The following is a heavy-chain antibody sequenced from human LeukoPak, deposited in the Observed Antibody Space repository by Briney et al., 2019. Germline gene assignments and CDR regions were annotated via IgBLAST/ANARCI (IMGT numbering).Heavy chain of an antibody. Sequence: GESLKISCKGSGYSFTSYWIGWVRQMPGKGLEWMGIIYPGDSDTRYSPSFQGQVTISAAKSISTAYLQWSSLKASDTALYYCARLGYYDSSGPHYWGQGTLVTVSS. D-gene: IGHD3-22*01. CDR3: ARLGYYDSSGPHY. CDR2: IYPGDSDT. V-gene: IGHV5-51*01. CDR1: GYSFTSYW. J-gene: IGHJ4*02.